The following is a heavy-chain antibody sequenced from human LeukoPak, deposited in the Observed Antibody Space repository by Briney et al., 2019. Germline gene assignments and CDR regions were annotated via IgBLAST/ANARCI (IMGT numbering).Heavy chain of an antibody. CDR1: GFTFSSYS. CDR2: ISSSSSYI. Sequence: GGSLRLSCAASGFTFSSYSMNWVRQAPGKGLEWVSSISSSSSYIYYADSVKGRFTISRDNAKNSLYLQMNSLRAEDTAVYYCARDSSGSAYYFDYWGQGTQVTVSS. V-gene: IGHV3-21*01. D-gene: IGHD6-19*01. J-gene: IGHJ4*02. CDR3: ARDSSGSAYYFDY.